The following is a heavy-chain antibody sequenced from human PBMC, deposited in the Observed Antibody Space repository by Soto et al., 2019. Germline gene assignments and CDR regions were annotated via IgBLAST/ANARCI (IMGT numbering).Heavy chain of an antibody. CDR3: ARDRGLYVDTDTLDY. D-gene: IGHD5-18*01. CDR1: GGSISSGNYY. V-gene: IGHV4-39*02. CDR2: IYYSGST. Sequence: SETLSLTCTVSGGSISSGNYYWSWIRQPPGKGLEWIGSIYYSGSTYYNPSLKSRVTISVDTSKNQLSLKLSSVTAADTAVYYCARDRGLYVDTDTLDYWGRGTLVTVSS. J-gene: IGHJ4*02.